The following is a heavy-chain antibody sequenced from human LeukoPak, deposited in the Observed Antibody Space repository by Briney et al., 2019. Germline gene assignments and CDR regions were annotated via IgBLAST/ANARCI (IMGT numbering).Heavy chain of an antibody. V-gene: IGHV1-2*02. CDR1: GYTFTGYY. CDR2: INPNSGGT. CDR3: ARGYCSGDCFTLFDY. J-gene: IGHJ4*02. D-gene: IGHD2-21*02. Sequence: ASVKVSCKASGYTFTGYYMHWVRQAPGQGLEWMGWINPNSGGTNYAQKFQGRVTMTRDTSISTAYMELSSLRSDDTAVYYCARGYCSGDCFTLFDYWGQGTLVTVSS.